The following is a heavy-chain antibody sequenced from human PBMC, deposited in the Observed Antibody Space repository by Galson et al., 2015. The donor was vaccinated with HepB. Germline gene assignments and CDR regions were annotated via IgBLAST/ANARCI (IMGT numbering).Heavy chain of an antibody. Sequence: SVKVSCKVSGYTLTELSMHWVRQAPGKGLEWMGGFDPEDGETIYAQKFQGRVTMTEDTSTDTAYMELSSLRSEDTAVYYCATTYKHADFWSAFDIWGQGTMVTVSS. V-gene: IGHV1-24*01. D-gene: IGHD3-3*01. J-gene: IGHJ3*02. CDR2: FDPEDGET. CDR1: GYTLTELS. CDR3: ATTYKHADFWSAFDI.